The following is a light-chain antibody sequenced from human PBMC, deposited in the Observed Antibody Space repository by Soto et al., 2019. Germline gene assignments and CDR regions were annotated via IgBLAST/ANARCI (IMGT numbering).Light chain of an antibody. CDR1: QSVSNNY. CDR3: QQYGSSPT. Sequence: EVVMRQSPATLSLSPGERATLSCRASQSVSNNYLAWYQQKPGQPPRRLIYGASSRATGIPDRFSGSGSGTDFTLTISRLEPEDFAVYYCQQYGSSPTFGEGTRLEIK. CDR2: GAS. J-gene: IGKJ5*01. V-gene: IGKV3-20*01.